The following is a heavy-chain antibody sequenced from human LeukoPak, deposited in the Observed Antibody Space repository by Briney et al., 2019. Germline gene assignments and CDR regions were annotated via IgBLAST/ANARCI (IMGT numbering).Heavy chain of an antibody. CDR3: ARRGDGYNLYYFDY. D-gene: IGHD5-24*01. Sequence: GGSLRLSCAASGFTFSSNYMSWVRQAPGKGLEWVSVIYSGGSTYYADSVKGRFTISRDNSKNTLYLQMNSLRAEDTAAYYCARRGDGYNLYYFDYWGQGTLVTVSS. CDR1: GFTFSSNY. J-gene: IGHJ4*02. V-gene: IGHV3-53*01. CDR2: IYSGGST.